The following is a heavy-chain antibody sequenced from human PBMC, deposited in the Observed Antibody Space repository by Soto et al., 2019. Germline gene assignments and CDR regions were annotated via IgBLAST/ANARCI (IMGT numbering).Heavy chain of an antibody. CDR3: ARVVVGPTPGHFDN. Sequence: PWETLSLTCAVYGESFNSFCWSWIRQPPGKGLEWIGEINHAGGLKYNPSLKSRLTMSVDTSKNQFSLNLSSVTAADTAVYYCARVVVGPTPGHFDNWGQGTLVTAPQ. D-gene: IGHD1-26*01. CDR2: INHAGGL. J-gene: IGHJ4*02. V-gene: IGHV4-34*01. CDR1: GESFNSFC.